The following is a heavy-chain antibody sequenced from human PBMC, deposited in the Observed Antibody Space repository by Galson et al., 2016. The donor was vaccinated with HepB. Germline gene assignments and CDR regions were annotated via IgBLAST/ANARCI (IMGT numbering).Heavy chain of an antibody. Sequence: SVKVSCKASGDTFSSYTINWVRQAPGQGLEWVGRIIPILAIVSYAQKFQGRVTMTADKSTTTAYMELSSLRSEDMAVYYCARAVSGTTNGFDYWGQGTLVSVSS. CDR1: GDTFSSYT. CDR2: IIPILAIV. D-gene: IGHD1-20*01. J-gene: IGHJ4*02. V-gene: IGHV1-69*02. CDR3: ARAVSGTTNGFDY.